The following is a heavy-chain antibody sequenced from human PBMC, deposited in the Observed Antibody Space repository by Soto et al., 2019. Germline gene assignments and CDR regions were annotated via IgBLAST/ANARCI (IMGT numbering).Heavy chain of an antibody. CDR3: ARVNLRFYYGIEV. Sequence: GGSLRLSCAASGSTFSSSEMHWVRQSPGKVLEWVSYISKNVTVIYYADSVKGRFTTAMDNAKNLPYLQMISLRGEDRAVYSCARVNLRFYYGIEVWGQGTSVTVYS. CDR1: GSTFSSSE. D-gene: IGHD3-3*01. V-gene: IGHV3-48*03. CDR2: ISKNVTVI. J-gene: IGHJ6*02.